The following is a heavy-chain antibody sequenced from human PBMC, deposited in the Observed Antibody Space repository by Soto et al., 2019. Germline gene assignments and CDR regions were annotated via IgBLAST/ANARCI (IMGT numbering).Heavy chain of an antibody. CDR3: ARDAQVNYYDSSGYSIWWFDP. Sequence: GGSLRLSCAASGFTFSSYGMHWVRQAPGKGLEWVAVIWYDGSNKYYADSVKGRFTISRDNSKNTLYLQMNSLRAEDTAGYYCARDAQVNYYDSSGYSIWWFDPWGQGTLVTVSS. CDR1: GFTFSSYG. V-gene: IGHV3-33*01. CDR2: IWYDGSNK. J-gene: IGHJ5*02. D-gene: IGHD3-22*01.